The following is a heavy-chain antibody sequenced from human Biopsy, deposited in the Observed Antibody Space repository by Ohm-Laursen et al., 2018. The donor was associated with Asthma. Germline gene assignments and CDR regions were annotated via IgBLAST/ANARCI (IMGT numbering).Heavy chain of an antibody. CDR3: ARKAGSCISRTCYSLDF. D-gene: IGHD2-2*01. Sequence: SSVKVSCKSLGGTFNTYVIGWVRQAPGQGLEWMGGINSVFGTTTYPQKFQDRVTITADDSTSTVYMELSSLRSEDTAVYYCARKAGSCISRTCYSLDFWGQRALVTVSS. CDR2: INSVFGTT. V-gene: IGHV1-69*01. J-gene: IGHJ4*02. CDR1: GGTFNTYV.